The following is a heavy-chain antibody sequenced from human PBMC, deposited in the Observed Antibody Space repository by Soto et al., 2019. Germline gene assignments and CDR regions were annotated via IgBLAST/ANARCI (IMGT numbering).Heavy chain of an antibody. D-gene: IGHD6-19*01. Sequence: QVQLVQSGAEVKKPGSSVKVSCKASGGTFSSYTISWVRQAPGQGLEWMGRIIPILGIANYAQKFQGRVTITADKSTSTAYMELSSLRSEDTAVYYCANTAYRSGSTGDYWGQGTLVTVSS. V-gene: IGHV1-69*02. J-gene: IGHJ4*02. CDR1: GGTFSSYT. CDR3: ANTAYRSGSTGDY. CDR2: IIPILGIA.